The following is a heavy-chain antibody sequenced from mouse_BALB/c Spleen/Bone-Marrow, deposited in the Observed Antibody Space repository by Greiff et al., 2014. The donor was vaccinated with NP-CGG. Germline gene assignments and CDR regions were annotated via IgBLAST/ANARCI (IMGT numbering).Heavy chain of an antibody. D-gene: IGHD2-2*01. CDR3: ARERYGYDGWYFDV. Sequence: DLVKPGASVKLSCKASGYTFTNYWINWIKQRPGQGLEWIGRIAPGSGSTYYNEMFKGKTTLTVDTSSSTAYIQLSSLSSEDPDVYFCARERYGYDGWYFDVWGAGTTVTVSS. CDR1: GYTFTNYW. CDR2: IAPGSGST. V-gene: IGHV1S41*01. J-gene: IGHJ1*01.